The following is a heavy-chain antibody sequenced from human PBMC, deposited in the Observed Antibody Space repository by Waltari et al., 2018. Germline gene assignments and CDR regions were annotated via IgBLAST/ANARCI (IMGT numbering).Heavy chain of an antibody. Sequence: EVQLVQSGAEVKKPGATVKISCKVSGYTFPDYYMHWVQQAPGKGLGWMGLVDPEDGETIYAEKFQGRVTITADPSTDTAYMELSSLRSEDTAVYYCATRGRYNWNYRIDYWGQGTLVTVSS. J-gene: IGHJ4*02. CDR3: ATRGRYNWNYRIDY. D-gene: IGHD1-7*01. V-gene: IGHV1-69-2*01. CDR1: GYTFPDYY. CDR2: VDPEDGET.